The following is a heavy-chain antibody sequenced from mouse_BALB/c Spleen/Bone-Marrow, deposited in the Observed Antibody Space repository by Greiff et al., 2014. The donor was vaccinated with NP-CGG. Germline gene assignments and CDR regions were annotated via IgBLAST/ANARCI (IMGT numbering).Heavy chain of an antibody. Sequence: VQLQQSGPELVKPGASVRISCKASGYTFTDYNMDWVKQSHGKRLEWIGDINPNNGGTIYNQKFKGKATLTVDKSSSTAYMELRSLTSEDTAVYCCARAGYYAFFAYWGQGTLVTVST. D-gene: IGHD2-3*01. J-gene: IGHJ3*01. CDR1: GYTFTDYN. CDR3: ARAGYYAFFAY. CDR2: INPNNGGT. V-gene: IGHV1-18*01.